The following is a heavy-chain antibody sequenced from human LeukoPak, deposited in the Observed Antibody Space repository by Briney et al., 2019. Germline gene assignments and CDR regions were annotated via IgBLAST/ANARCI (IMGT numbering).Heavy chain of an antibody. J-gene: IGHJ5*02. Sequence: SQTLSLTCTVSGGSISSGGYYWSWIRQHPGKGLEWIGRIYTSGSTNYNPSLKSRVTMSVDTSKNQFSLKLSSVTAADTAVYYCARDWSGHSGSWSWFDPWGQGTLVTVSS. CDR2: IYTSGST. D-gene: IGHD1-26*01. CDR1: GGSISSGGYY. V-gene: IGHV4-61*02. CDR3: ARDWSGHSGSWSWFDP.